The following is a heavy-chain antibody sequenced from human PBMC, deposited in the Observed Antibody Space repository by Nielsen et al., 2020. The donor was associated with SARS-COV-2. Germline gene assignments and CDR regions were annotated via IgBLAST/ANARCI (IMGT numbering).Heavy chain of an antibody. J-gene: IGHJ4*02. V-gene: IGHV1-2*04. D-gene: IGHD4-17*01. Sequence: WVRQAPGQGLEWMEWINPNSGGTNYAQKFQGWVTMTRDTSISTAYMELSRLRSDDTAVYYCARAYGDYFDYWGQGTLVTVSS. CDR3: ARAYGDYFDY. CDR2: INPNSGGT.